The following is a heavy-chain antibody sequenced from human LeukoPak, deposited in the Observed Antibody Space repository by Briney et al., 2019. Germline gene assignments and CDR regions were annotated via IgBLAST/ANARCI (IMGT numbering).Heavy chain of an antibody. Sequence: GGSLRLSCAASGGTFSSYGMHWVRQAPGKGLEWVAFIRYDGSNKYYADSVKGRFTISRDTSKNTLHLQINSMTAENTAEYYCAKDPSSHSSSPIYFWGQGTLVTVSS. D-gene: IGHD6-6*01. V-gene: IGHV3-30*02. CDR3: AKDPSSHSSSPIYF. CDR1: GGTFSSYG. CDR2: IRYDGSNK. J-gene: IGHJ4*02.